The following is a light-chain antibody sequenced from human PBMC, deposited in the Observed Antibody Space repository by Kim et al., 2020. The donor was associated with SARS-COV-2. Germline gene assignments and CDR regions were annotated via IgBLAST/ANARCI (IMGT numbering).Light chain of an antibody. CDR3: AVWDALVSGRL. CDR2: RNN. V-gene: IGLV1-47*01. J-gene: IGLJ3*02. CDR1: SSNIGSNY. Sequence: QSALTQPPSASGTPGQRVTISCSGSSSNIGSNYVYWYQQVPGTAPKLLIYRNNQRPSGVPDRFSGSSTGTSASLAISGLRSEDEADYYCAVWDALVSGRLFGGGTKLTVL.